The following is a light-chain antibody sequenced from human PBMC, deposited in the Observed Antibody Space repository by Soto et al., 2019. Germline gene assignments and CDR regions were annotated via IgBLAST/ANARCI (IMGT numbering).Light chain of an antibody. V-gene: IGKV1-5*03. J-gene: IGKJ4*01. CDR3: QQYNSYPLT. Sequence: DIQMTQSPCTLSASVGDRVTITCRASQSISSWLAWYQQKPGKAPKLLIYKASSLESGVPSRFSGSGSGTEFTLTISSLQPDDFATYYCQQYNSYPLTFGGGTKVDNK. CDR2: KAS. CDR1: QSISSW.